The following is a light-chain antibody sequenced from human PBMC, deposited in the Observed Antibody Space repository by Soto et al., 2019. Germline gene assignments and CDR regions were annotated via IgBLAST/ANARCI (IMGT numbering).Light chain of an antibody. Sequence: HSALTQPASVSGSPGQSITISCTGTSSDVGSFYLVSWYQQYPRKAPKLLIYEVNKRPSGVSNRFSGSKSGNTASLTISGLQAEDEANYYCCSYAPVNTLVFGGGTKLTVL. CDR1: SSDVGSFYL. CDR2: EVN. J-gene: IGLJ2*01. V-gene: IGLV2-23*02. CDR3: CSYAPVNTLV.